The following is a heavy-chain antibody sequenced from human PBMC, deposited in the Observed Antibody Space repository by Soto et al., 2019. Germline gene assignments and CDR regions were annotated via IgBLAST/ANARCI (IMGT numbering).Heavy chain of an antibody. V-gene: IGHV2-5*02. CDR3: AHRRSYSSSWYAGFDY. CDR1: GLSLSTSGVG. J-gene: IGHJ4*02. Sequence: QITLKESGPTLVKPTQTLTLTCTFSGLSLSTSGVGVGWIRQPPGKALEWLALIYWDADKRYSPSLKSRPTITKDTPKSQVVLTMTNMYPVDTATYYCAHRRSYSSSWYAGFDYWCQGSLVTVSS. D-gene: IGHD6-13*01. CDR2: IYWDADK.